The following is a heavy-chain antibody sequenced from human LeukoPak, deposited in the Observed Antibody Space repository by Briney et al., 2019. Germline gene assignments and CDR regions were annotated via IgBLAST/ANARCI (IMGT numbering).Heavy chain of an antibody. CDR1: GFTFSSYA. CDR2: ISGSGGST. CDR3: AKMGMYSSSSHDY. J-gene: IGHJ4*02. V-gene: IGHV3-23*01. Sequence: PGGSLRLSCAASGFTFSSYAMSWVRQAPGKGLEWVSAISGSGGSTYYADSVKGRFTISRDNSKSTLYLQMNSLRAEDTAVYYCAKMGMYSSSSHDYWGQGTLVTVSS. D-gene: IGHD6-13*01.